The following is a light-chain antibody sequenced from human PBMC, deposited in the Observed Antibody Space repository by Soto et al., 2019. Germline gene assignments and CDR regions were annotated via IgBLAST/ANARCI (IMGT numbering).Light chain of an antibody. J-gene: IGLJ2*01. V-gene: IGLV2-8*01. Sequence: QSALTQPPSASGSPGQSVTISCTGTSSDVGGYNSVSWYQQHPGKAPKVMIYGVSTRPQGVPDSLSGSKYGNTSSLTVSGLHAEDEADDYCSSQSGSNSPVVFGGGTQLTVL. CDR1: SSDVGGYNS. CDR2: GVS. CDR3: SSQSGSNSPVV.